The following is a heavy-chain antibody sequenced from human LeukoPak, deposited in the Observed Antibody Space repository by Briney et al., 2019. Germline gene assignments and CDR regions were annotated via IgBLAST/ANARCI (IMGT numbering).Heavy chain of an antibody. CDR3: ARVDSTYGYAGGNYFDS. V-gene: IGHV4-59*08. J-gene: IGHJ4*02. Sequence: SETLSLTCTVSGGSISSYYWSWIRQPPGKGLEWIGYIYYSGSTNYNPSLKSRVTISVDTSKNQFSLKLSSVTAADTAVYYCARVDSTYGYAGGNYFDSWGQGTLVTVSS. D-gene: IGHD5-18*01. CDR1: GGSISSYY. CDR2: IYYSGST.